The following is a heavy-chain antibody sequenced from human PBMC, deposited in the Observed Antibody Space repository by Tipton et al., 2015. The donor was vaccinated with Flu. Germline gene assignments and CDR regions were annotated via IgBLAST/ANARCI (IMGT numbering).Heavy chain of an antibody. CDR2: IDHSGTT. CDR1: GYY. Sequence: GYYWSWIRRSPGKGLEWIGEIDHSGTTNYSPSLKSRVTISRDTSKIQFSLNMGSVTAADTAVYYCARSVVGSGSQYPVGYYYYGMDVWGQGTTVTVSS. D-gene: IGHD3-10*01. J-gene: IGHJ6*02. CDR3: ARSVVGSGSQYPVGYYYYGMDV. V-gene: IGHV4-34*01.